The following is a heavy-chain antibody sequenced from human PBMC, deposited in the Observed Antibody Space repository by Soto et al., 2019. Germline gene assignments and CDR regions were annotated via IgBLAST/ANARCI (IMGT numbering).Heavy chain of an antibody. J-gene: IGHJ5*02. CDR3: ARAVPLLQLYSSSWYNWFDP. CDR1: GGSFSGYY. V-gene: IGHV4-34*01. CDR2: INHSGST. Sequence: ASETLSLTCAVYGGSFSGYYWSWIRQPPGKGLEWIGEINHSGSTNYNPSLKSRVTISVDTSKNQFSLKLSSVTAADTAVYYCARAVPLLQLYSSSWYNWFDPWGQGTLVTVSS. D-gene: IGHD6-13*01.